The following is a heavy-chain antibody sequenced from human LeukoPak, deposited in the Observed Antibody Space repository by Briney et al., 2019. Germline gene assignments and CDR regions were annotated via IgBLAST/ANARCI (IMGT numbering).Heavy chain of an antibody. CDR1: GYIFSSYW. J-gene: IGHJ4*02. V-gene: IGHV5-51*01. CDR3: ARSGGSGWDEGFDY. D-gene: IGHD6-19*01. CDR2: IYLGDSDT. Sequence: GESLKISCKGSGYIFSSYWIAWVRQMPGKGLEWMGIIYLGDSDTRYSPSFQGQVTISDDKSISTAYLQWSSLKASDTATYYCARSGGSGWDEGFDYWGQGTLVTVSS.